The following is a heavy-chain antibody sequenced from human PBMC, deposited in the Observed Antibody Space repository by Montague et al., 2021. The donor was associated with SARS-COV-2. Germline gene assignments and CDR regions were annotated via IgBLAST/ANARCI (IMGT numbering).Heavy chain of an antibody. Sequence: SETLSLTCTVSGGSISSCYWDWVRQSPGKGLEWIWIIYSSGSGSTXYNPSLKSRVSISVDTSKNHFSLKLSSVTAADTAVYYCASRGGGVVPAGFTNGCFDVWGQGSMVTVSS. V-gene: IGHV4-4*08. J-gene: IGHJ3*01. CDR3: ASRGGGVVPAGFTNGCFDV. D-gene: IGHD2-21*02. CDR1: GGSISSCY. CDR2: IYSSGSGST.